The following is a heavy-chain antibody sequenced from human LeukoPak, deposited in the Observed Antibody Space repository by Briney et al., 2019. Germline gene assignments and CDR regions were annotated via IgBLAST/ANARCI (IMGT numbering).Heavy chain of an antibody. CDR1: GFTFSSYS. V-gene: IGHV3-48*01. CDR2: ISSSSSTI. CDR3: ARPAGAGDYGDYVGY. D-gene: IGHD4-17*01. J-gene: IGHJ4*02. Sequence: GGSLRLSCAASGFTFSSYSMNWVRQAPGKGLEWVSCISSSSSTIYYADSVKGRFTISRDNAKNSLYLQMNSLRAEDTAVYYCARPAGAGDYGDYVGYWGQGTLVTVSS.